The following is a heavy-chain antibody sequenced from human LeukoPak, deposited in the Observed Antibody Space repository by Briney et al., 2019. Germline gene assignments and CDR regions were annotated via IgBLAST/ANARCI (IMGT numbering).Heavy chain of an antibody. CDR1: GYTLTGYY. J-gene: IGHJ4*02. Sequence: ASVTVSCKASGYTLTGYYMHWVRQAPGQGLEWMGWINPNSGGTNYAQKFQGRVTMTRDTSISTAYMELSRLGSDDTAVYYCARGRVGATSFVDYWGQGTLVTVSS. D-gene: IGHD1-26*01. CDR3: ARGRVGATSFVDY. CDR2: INPNSGGT. V-gene: IGHV1-2*02.